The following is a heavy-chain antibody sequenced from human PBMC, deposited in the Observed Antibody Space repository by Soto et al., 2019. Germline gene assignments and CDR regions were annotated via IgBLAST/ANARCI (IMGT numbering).Heavy chain of an antibody. J-gene: IGHJ4*02. V-gene: IGHV1-2*04. Sequence: QVQLVQSGADVKKPGASVKVSCKTSGYTFTGYYLHWVRQAPGQGLEWMGWINPNTVGTKYAQNFQGWATITRDTSTSTAYMELSRLKPADTAVYYCARDNKEHVYATTFDYWGQGALVTVSS. CDR2: INPNTVGT. CDR3: ARDNKEHVYATTFDY. CDR1: GYTFTGYY. D-gene: IGHD3-3*02.